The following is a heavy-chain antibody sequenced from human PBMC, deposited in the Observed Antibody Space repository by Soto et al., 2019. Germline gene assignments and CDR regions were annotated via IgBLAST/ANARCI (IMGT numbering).Heavy chain of an antibody. V-gene: IGHV4-39*01. D-gene: IGHD3-10*01. CDR1: GGSISSSSYY. J-gene: IGHJ4*02. Sequence: SETLSLTCTVSGGSISSSSYYWGWIRQPPGKGLEWIGSIYYSGSTYYNPSLKSRVTISVDTSKNQFSLKLSSVTAADTAVYYCARHTVLWFGELGHYFDYWGQGTLVTVSS. CDR2: IYYSGST. CDR3: ARHTVLWFGELGHYFDY.